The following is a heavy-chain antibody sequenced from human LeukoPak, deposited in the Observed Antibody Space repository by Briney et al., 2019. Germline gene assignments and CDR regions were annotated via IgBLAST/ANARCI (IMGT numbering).Heavy chain of an antibody. J-gene: IGHJ6*02. V-gene: IGHV3-23*01. CDR1: GFTFSSYA. CDR3: AKVSSYYYGSGRPRPWGMDV. D-gene: IGHD3-10*01. CDR2: ISGSGGNT. Sequence: GGSLRLSCAASGFTFSSYAMSWVRQAPGKGLEWVSIISGSGGNTFYADAVKGRFTISRDNSKNTLYLQMNNLRAEDTAVYYCAKVSSYYYGSGRPRPWGMDVWGQGTTVTVSS.